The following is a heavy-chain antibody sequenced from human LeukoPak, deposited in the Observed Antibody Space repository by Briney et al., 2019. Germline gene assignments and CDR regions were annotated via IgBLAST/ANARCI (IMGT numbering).Heavy chain of an antibody. Sequence: PSETLSLTCTVSGGSISSGSYYWSWIRQPAGKGLEWIGRIYTSGSTNYNPSLKSRVTISVDTSKNQFSLKLSSVTAADTAVYYCARDSELLWFGELFGAFDIWGQGTMVTVSS. D-gene: IGHD3-10*01. V-gene: IGHV4-61*02. CDR1: GGSISSGSYY. J-gene: IGHJ3*02. CDR2: IYTSGST. CDR3: ARDSELLWFGELFGAFDI.